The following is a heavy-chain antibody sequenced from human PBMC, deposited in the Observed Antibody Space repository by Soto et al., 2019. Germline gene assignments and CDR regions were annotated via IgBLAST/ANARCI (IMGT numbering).Heavy chain of an antibody. Sequence: QVQLVQSGAEVKKPGASVKVSRKASGYTFTGYYMHWVRQAPGQGLEWMGWINPNSGGTNYAQKCQGRVTMTRDTSISTAYMELSRLRSDDTAVYYCARGPHLAAAGIYDYWGQGTLVTVSS. CDR2: INPNSGGT. CDR1: GYTFTGYY. V-gene: IGHV1-2*02. J-gene: IGHJ4*02. D-gene: IGHD6-13*01. CDR3: ARGPHLAAAGIYDY.